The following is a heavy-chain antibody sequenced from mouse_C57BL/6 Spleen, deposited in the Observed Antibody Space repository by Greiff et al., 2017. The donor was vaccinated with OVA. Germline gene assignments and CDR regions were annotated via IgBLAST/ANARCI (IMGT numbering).Heavy chain of an antibody. J-gene: IGHJ3*01. CDR1: GYTFTDYE. D-gene: IGHD1-1*01. Sequence: QVQLQQSGAELVRPGASVTLSCKASGYTFTDYEMHWVKQTPVHGLEWIGAIDPETGGTAYNQKFKGKAILTADKSSSTAYMELRSLTSEDSAVYYCTRGIYGSSSFAYWGQGTLVTVSA. V-gene: IGHV1-15*01. CDR3: TRGIYGSSSFAY. CDR2: IDPETGGT.